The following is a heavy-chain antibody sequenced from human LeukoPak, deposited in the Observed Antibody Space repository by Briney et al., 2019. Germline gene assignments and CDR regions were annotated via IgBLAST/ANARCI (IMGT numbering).Heavy chain of an antibody. CDR1: GSTFSSSA. Sequence: GGSLRLSCAASGSTFSSSAMSWVRQAPGKGLEWVSAISNNGGYTYYADSVQGRFTISRDNSKSTLCLQMNSLRTEDTAVYYCARGASTAAKYGMDVWGRGTAVTVSS. V-gene: IGHV3-23*01. D-gene: IGHD2-21*02. CDR3: ARGASTAAKYGMDV. CDR2: ISNNGGYT. J-gene: IGHJ6*02.